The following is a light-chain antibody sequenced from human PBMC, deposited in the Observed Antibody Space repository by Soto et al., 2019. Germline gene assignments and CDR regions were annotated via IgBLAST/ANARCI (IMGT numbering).Light chain of an antibody. CDR3: HQSHSDPGT. CDR1: QSISTY. J-gene: IGKJ5*01. CDR2: AAS. V-gene: IGKV1-39*01. Sequence: DIQMTQSPSSLSASVGDRVTITCRASQSISTYLNWYQQKPGKAPKLLIYAASSLQSGVPSRFSGSGSGTDFTLTIISLQPEDYSTYYCHQSHSDPGTFGQGTLLEIK.